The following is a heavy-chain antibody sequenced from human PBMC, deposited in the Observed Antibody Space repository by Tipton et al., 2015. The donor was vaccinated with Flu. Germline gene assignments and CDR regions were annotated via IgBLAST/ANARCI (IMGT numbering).Heavy chain of an antibody. D-gene: IGHD4-17*01. CDR3: ARGYGDFEY. J-gene: IGHJ4*02. Sequence: QLVQSGAEVKKPGASVRVSCKGSGYTFSAHYIHWVRQAPGQGLEWLGWINPSDNGTRYPQKFQGRVTMTRDTSTSTVYMELSSLRSDDTAVYYCARGYGDFEYWGQGTLVTVSS. CDR1: GYTFSAHY. V-gene: IGHV1-2*02. CDR2: INPSDNGT.